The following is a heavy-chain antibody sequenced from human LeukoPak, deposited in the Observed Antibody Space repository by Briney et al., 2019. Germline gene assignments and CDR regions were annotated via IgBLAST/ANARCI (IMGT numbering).Heavy chain of an antibody. CDR1: GYTFTSYY. D-gene: IGHD4-23*01. Sequence: ASVKVSCKASGYTFTSYYMHWVRQAPGQGLEWMGIINPSGGSTSYAQKFQGRVTMTRDTSTSTVYMELSSLRSEDTAVYYCARGRATMVATPDDAFDIWGQGTMVTVSS. V-gene: IGHV1-46*01. CDR3: ARGRATMVATPDDAFDI. CDR2: INPSGGST. J-gene: IGHJ3*02.